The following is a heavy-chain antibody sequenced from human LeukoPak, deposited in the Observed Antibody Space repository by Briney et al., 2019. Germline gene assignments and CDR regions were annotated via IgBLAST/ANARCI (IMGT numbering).Heavy chain of an antibody. Sequence: GRSLRLSCAASGFTFSSYGMHWVRQAPGKGLEWVAVIWYDGSNKYYADSVKGRFTISRDNSKNTLYLQMNSLRAEDTAVYYCARELLSLQGYYYGMDVWGQGTTVTVSS. V-gene: IGHV3-33*01. CDR2: IWYDGSNK. D-gene: IGHD3-10*01. CDR3: ARELLSLQGYYYGMDV. J-gene: IGHJ6*02. CDR1: GFTFSSYG.